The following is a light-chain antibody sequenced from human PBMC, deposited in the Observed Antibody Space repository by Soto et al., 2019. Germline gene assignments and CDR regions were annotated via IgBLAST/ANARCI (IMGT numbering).Light chain of an antibody. V-gene: IGLV2-18*01. CDR3: SLYTPNSTFV. Sequence: QSVLTQPPSVSGSPGQSVTISCTGTISDVGRYNRVSWYQQPPGTAPKLLIYEVRNRPSGVPDRFSGSKSANTASLTISGLQAEDEADYYCSLYTPNSTFVFGAGTKVTVL. CDR1: ISDVGRYNR. J-gene: IGLJ1*01. CDR2: EVR.